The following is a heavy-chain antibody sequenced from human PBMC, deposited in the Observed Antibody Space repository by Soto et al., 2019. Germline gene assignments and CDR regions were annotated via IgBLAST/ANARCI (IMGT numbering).Heavy chain of an antibody. J-gene: IGHJ6*02. D-gene: IGHD6-13*01. CDR2: IYHSGST. Sequence: PSETLSLTCAVSCGSISSSNWWSWVRQPPGKGLEWIGEIYHSGSTNYNPSLKSRVTISVDKSKNQFSLKLSSVTAADTAVYYCARRVAAAGRAGFYYYGMDVGGQGTTVTVS. CDR3: ARRVAAAGRAGFYYYGMDV. CDR1: CGSISSSNW. V-gene: IGHV4-4*02.